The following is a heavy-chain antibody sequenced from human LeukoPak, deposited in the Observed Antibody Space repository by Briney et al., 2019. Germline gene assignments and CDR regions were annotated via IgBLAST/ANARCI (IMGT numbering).Heavy chain of an antibody. CDR3: ARDKFVLGGSGSYRLFDP. J-gene: IGHJ5*02. D-gene: IGHD3-10*01. CDR1: GYTLTSYG. Sequence: ASVKVSCKASGYTLTSYGISWVRQAPGQGLEWMGWISAYNGNTNYAQKLQGRVTMTTDTSTSTAYMELRSLRSDDTAVYYCARDKFVLGGSGSYRLFDPWGQGTLVTVSS. V-gene: IGHV1-18*01. CDR2: ISAYNGNT.